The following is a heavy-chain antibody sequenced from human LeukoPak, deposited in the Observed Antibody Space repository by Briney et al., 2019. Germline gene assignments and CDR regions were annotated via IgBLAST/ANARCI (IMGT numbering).Heavy chain of an antibody. V-gene: IGHV1-2*02. CDR3: ARGLLTGRNWYFDL. CDR1: GYTFTGYY. J-gene: IGHJ2*01. Sequence: ASVKVSCKASGYTFTGYYIHLMRQAPGQGLEWMGWINPHSGGTNYAQNFQGRVTMTRDTSISTAYMELHTLRSDDTAVYFCARGLLTGRNWYFDLWGRGTLLTASS. CDR2: INPHSGGT. D-gene: IGHD3-9*01.